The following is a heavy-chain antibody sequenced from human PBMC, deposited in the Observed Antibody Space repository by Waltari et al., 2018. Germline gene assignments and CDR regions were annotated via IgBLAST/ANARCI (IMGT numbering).Heavy chain of an antibody. Sequence: EVQLVQSGAEVKKPGATVKIYCKASGYTCTEYYIHRGQQAPGKGRGWMGRVAPEDGETIYAEKFQGRVTITADTSTDTAYMELSSRRSEDTAVYYCATDLLKVPLDVWGKGTTVTVSS. CDR1: GYTCTEYY. CDR3: ATDLLKVPLDV. V-gene: IGHV1-69-2*01. CDR2: VAPEDGET. J-gene: IGHJ6*04.